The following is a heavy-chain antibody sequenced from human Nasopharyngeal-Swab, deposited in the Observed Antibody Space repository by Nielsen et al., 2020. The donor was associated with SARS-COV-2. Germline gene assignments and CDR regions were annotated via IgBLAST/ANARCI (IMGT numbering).Heavy chain of an antibody. CDR2: TNPNSGGT. V-gene: IGHV1-2*06. CDR1: GYTFTGYY. Sequence: ASVKVSCKASGYTFTGYYMHWVRQAPGQGLEWMGRTNPNSGGTNYAQKFQGRVTMTRDTSISTAYMELSRLRSDDTAVYYCARDPSGYDSDYWGQGTLVTVSS. CDR3: ARDPSGYDSDY. D-gene: IGHD5-12*01. J-gene: IGHJ4*02.